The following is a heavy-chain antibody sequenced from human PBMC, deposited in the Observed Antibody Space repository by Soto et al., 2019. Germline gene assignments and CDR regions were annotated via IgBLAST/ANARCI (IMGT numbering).Heavy chain of an antibody. CDR2: IIPIFGTV. Sequence: QVQLLQSGAEVKKPGSSVRVSCEASGGTFRTYAISWVLQAPGQGLEWMGEIIPIFGTVNYAQKFQGRVTITADESTTTIYMDLRSLRSEDTAVYHCAKGAVAGTPTSYYYYGMDVWGQGTTVTVSS. CDR1: GGTFRTYA. CDR3: AKGAVAGTPTSYYYYGMDV. J-gene: IGHJ6*02. D-gene: IGHD6-19*01. V-gene: IGHV1-69*12.